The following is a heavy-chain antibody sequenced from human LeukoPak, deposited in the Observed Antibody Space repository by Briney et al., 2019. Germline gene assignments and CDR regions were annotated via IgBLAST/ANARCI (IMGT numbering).Heavy chain of an antibody. J-gene: IGHJ4*02. V-gene: IGHV3-30-3*01. CDR2: ISYDGSNK. CDR1: GFTFSSYA. CDR3: ARDGSDPFFDY. Sequence: GRSLRLSCAASGFTFSSYAMHWVRQAPGKGLEWVAVISYDGSNKYYADSVKGRFTISRDNSKNSLYLQMNSLRAEDTAVYYCARDGSDPFFDYWGQGTLVTVSS.